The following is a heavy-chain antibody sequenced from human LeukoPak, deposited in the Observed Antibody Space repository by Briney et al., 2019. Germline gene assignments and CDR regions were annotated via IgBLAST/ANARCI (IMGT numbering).Heavy chain of an antibody. J-gene: IGHJ6*03. CDR3: AKDGCSSTSCYNPDYYYYYYMDV. Sequence: GGSLRLSXAASGFTFDDYAMHWVRQAPGKGLEWVSLISWDGGSTYYADSVKGRFTISRDNSKNSLYLQMDSLRAEDTALYYCAKDGCSSTSCYNPDYYYYYYMDVWGKGTTVTVSS. D-gene: IGHD2-2*01. CDR1: GFTFDDYA. V-gene: IGHV3-43D*04. CDR2: ISWDGGST.